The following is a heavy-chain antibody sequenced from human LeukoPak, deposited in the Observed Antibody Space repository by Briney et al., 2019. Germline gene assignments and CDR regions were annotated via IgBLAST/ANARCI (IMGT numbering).Heavy chain of an antibody. V-gene: IGHV3-23*01. D-gene: IGHD3-3*01. CDR1: GFTVSSNY. CDR3: AKDLFDDLAYYFDY. CDR2: ISWNSGSI. Sequence: QSGGSLRLSCAASGFTVSSNYMSWVRQAPGKGLEWVSGISWNSGSIGYADSVKGRFTISRDNSKNTLYLQMNSLRAEDTAVYYCAKDLFDDLAYYFDYWGQGTLVTVSS. J-gene: IGHJ4*02.